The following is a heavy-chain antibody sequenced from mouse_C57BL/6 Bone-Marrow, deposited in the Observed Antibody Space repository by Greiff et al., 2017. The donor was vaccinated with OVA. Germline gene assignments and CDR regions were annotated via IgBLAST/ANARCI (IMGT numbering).Heavy chain of an antibody. Sequence: EVQVVESGGDLVKPGGSLKLSCAASGFTFSSYGMSWVRQTPDKRLEWVATISSGGSYTYYPDSVKGRFTISRDNAKNTLYLQMSSLKSEDTAMYYCARGYYYGSSPPWFAYWGQGTLVTVSA. D-gene: IGHD1-1*01. V-gene: IGHV5-6*01. CDR3: ARGYYYGSSPPWFAY. J-gene: IGHJ3*01. CDR1: GFTFSSYG. CDR2: ISSGGSYT.